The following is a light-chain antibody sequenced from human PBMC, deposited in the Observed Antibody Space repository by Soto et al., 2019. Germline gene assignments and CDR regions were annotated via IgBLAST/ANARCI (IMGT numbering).Light chain of an antibody. CDR3: QQSFSTPPT. Sequence: DIQMTQSPSSLSASVGDRVTITCRASQSISSYLNWYQQKPGKAPKLLIYKASSLESGVPSRFSGSGSGTDFTLTISSLQPEDFASYYCQQSFSTPPTFGQGTKVDI. J-gene: IGKJ1*01. CDR2: KAS. V-gene: IGKV1-39*01. CDR1: QSISSY.